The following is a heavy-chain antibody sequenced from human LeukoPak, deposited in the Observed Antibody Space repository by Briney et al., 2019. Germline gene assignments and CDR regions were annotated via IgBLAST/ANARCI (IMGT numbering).Heavy chain of an antibody. Sequence: GGSLRLSCAASGFTFSSYAMHWVRQAPGKGLEWVAKMKEDGSEIFYVDSVKGRFTISRDNAKNSLYLQMNSLRPEDPAVYYCARPRGCGSARCNNFDYWGQGTLVSASS. J-gene: IGHJ4*02. D-gene: IGHD2-2*01. V-gene: IGHV3-7*01. CDR3: ARPRGCGSARCNNFDY. CDR1: GFTFSSYA. CDR2: MKEDGSEI.